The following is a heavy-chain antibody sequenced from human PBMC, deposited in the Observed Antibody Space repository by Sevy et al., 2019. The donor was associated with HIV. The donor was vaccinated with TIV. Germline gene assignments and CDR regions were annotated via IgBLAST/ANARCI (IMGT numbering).Heavy chain of an antibody. V-gene: IGHV3-21*01. J-gene: IGHJ6*02. CDR2: ISSSSSYI. CDR3: AREITSRYYGMDV. Sequence: GGSLRLSCAASGFTFSSYSMNWVRQAPGKGLEWVSSISSSSSYIYYADSVKARFTISRDNAKNSLYLQMNSLRAEDTAVYYCAREITSRYYGMDVWGQGTTVTVSS. CDR1: GFTFSSYS. D-gene: IGHD6-6*01.